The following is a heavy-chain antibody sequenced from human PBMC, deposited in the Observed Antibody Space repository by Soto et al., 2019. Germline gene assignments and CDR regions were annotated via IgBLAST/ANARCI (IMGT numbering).Heavy chain of an antibody. CDR2: IWYDGSNK. D-gene: IGHD3-3*01. CDR3: ARDGYYDFWWTEHYYYYIYV. CDR1: GFTFSSYA. J-gene: IGHJ6*03. Sequence: PGGSLRLSCAASGFTFSSYAMHWVRQAPGKGLEWVAVIWYDGSNKYYADSVKGRFTISRDNSKNTLYLQMNSLRAEDTAVYYCARDGYYDFWWTEHYYYYIYVCGKGNTVTVS. V-gene: IGHV3-33*01.